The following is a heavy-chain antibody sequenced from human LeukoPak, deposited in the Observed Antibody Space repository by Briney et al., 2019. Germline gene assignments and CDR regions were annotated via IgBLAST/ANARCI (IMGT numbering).Heavy chain of an antibody. CDR1: GGSISRGGDY. V-gene: IGHV4-31*03. D-gene: IGHD3-10*01. CDR2: TYYGGNT. CDR3: ARQGSYYYGSGSYYPHVFDY. Sequence: SETLSLTCTVSGGSISRGGDYWTWIRQHPGKGLEWIGNTYYGGNTYYNPSLKSRGTISIDTSKNQFSLKLTSVTAADTAVYYCARQGSYYYGSGSYYPHVFDYWGQGTLVTVSS. J-gene: IGHJ4*02.